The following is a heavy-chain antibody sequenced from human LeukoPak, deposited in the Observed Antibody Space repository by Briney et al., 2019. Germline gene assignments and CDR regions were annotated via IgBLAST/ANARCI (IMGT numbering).Heavy chain of an antibody. J-gene: IGHJ6*02. Sequence: GRSLRLSCAASGFTFSSYAMHWVRQAPGKGLEWVAVISYDGSNKYYADSVKGRFTISRDNSKNTLYLQMNSLRAEDTAVYYCARELLSYYYHGMDVWGQGTTVTVSS. CDR2: ISYDGSNK. V-gene: IGHV3-30-3*01. D-gene: IGHD3-10*01. CDR1: GFTFSSYA. CDR3: ARELLSYYYHGMDV.